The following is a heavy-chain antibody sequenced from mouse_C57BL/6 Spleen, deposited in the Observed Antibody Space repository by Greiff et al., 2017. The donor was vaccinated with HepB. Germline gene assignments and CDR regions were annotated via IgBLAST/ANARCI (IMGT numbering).Heavy chain of an antibody. CDR3: ARRESWYFDV. CDR2: IYPGDGDT. V-gene: IGHV1-80*01. Sequence: VKLMESGAELVKPGASVKISCKASGYAFSSYWMNWVKQRPGKGLEWIGQIYPGDGDTNYNGKFKGKATLTADKSSSTAYMQLSSLTSEDSAVYFCARRESWYFDVWGTGTTVTVSS. J-gene: IGHJ1*03. CDR1: GYAFSSYW.